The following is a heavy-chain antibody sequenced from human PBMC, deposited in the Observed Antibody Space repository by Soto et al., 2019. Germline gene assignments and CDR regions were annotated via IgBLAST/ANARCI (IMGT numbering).Heavy chain of an antibody. V-gene: IGHV3-74*01. D-gene: IGHD1-26*01. CDR3: ARGDRGAFDL. CDR2: IHSDGTST. Sequence: PGGSLRLSCAASGFTFDYYWMHWVRQAPGKGLVCVSRIHSDGTSTTYADSVNGRFTISRDNAKNTLSLQMNSLRAEDTAVYYCARGDRGAFDLWGQGTVVTVSS. CDR1: GFTFDYYW. J-gene: IGHJ3*01.